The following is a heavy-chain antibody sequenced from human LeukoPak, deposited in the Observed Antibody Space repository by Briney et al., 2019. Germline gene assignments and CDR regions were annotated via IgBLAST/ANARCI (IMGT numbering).Heavy chain of an antibody. CDR2: IYYSGST. Sequence: PSETLSLTCTVSGGSISSGGYYWSWIRQHPGKGLEWIGYIYYSGSTYYNPSLKSRVTISVDTSKNQFSLKLSSVTAADTAVYYCARPYSSDMNDAFDIWGQGTMVTVSS. CDR3: ARPYSSDMNDAFDI. CDR1: GGSISSGGYY. V-gene: IGHV4-31*03. D-gene: IGHD6-19*01. J-gene: IGHJ3*02.